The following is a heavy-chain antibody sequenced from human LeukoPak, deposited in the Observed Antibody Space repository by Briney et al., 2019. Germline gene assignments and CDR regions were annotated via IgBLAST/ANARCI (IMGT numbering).Heavy chain of an antibody. CDR3: ARQHDTHAFDI. CDR1: GGSFSGYY. J-gene: IGHJ3*02. Sequence: SETLSLTCAVYGGSFSGYYWSWIRQPPGKGLEWIGEINHSGSTNYNPSLKSRVTISVDTSKNQFSLKLSSVTAADTAVYYCARQHDTHAFDIWGQGTMVTVSS. V-gene: IGHV4-34*01. D-gene: IGHD3-22*01. CDR2: INHSGST.